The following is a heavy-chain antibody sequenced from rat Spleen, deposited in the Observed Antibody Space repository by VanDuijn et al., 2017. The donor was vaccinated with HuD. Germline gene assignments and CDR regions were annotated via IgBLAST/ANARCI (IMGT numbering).Heavy chain of an antibody. CDR3: TREVLGFPYWYFDF. J-gene: IGHJ1*01. V-gene: IGHV2S12*01. D-gene: IGHD4-6*01. Sequence: QVQLKESGPGLVQPSQTLSLTCTVSGFSLTSNGVSWVRQPPGKGLEWIAAISSGGSTYYNSALKSRLSISRDTSKSQVFLKMNSLQTEDTAIYFCTREVLGFPYWYFDFWGPGTMVTVSS. CDR1: GFSLTSNG. CDR2: ISSGGST.